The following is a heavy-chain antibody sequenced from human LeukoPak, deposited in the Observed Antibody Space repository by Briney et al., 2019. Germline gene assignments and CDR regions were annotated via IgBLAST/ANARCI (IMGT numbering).Heavy chain of an antibody. CDR3: VRGSTLRHYQY. V-gene: IGHV4-34*01. CDR1: GGSFSGYY. Sequence: SETLSLTCAVYGGSFSGYYWSWIRQPPGKGLEWIGEINHSGSTNYNPSLKSRVTVSVDTSKNQFSLNLSSVTAADTAVYHCVRGSTLRHYQYWGQGTLVTVSS. CDR2: INHSGST. D-gene: IGHD3-16*01. J-gene: IGHJ4*02.